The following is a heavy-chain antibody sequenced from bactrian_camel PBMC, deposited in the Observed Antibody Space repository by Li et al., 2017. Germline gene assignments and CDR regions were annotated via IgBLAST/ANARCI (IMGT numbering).Heavy chain of an antibody. CDR2: IDTGDGST. D-gene: IGHD3*01. CDR3: AAAKGLPDLLRGGYLSARSYNY. J-gene: IGHJ4*01. CDR1: RFTFSTVD. V-gene: IGHV3S40*01. Sequence: VQLVESGGGLVQPGSSLRLSCAASRFTFSTVDAIWFRQAPGKEREGVAAIDTGDGSTYYLNSVEGRFTISHDNAKNTLYLQMNSLKPEDTAIYYCAAAKGLPDLLRGGYLSARSYNYWGRGTQVTVS.